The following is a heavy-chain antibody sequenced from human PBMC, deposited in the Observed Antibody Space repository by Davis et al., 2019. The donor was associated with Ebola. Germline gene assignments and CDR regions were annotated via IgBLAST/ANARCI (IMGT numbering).Heavy chain of an antibody. CDR1: GFPVNFNY. Sequence: GGSLRLSCAASGFPVNFNYMSWVRQAPGKGLEWVAVIYGGGPTYYADSVKGRFTISRDESKNTVYLQMNSLRAEDTAVYYCSRRAEILTDYDLDVWGQGTTVTVSS. CDR2: IYGGGPT. D-gene: IGHD3-9*01. V-gene: IGHV3-66*02. J-gene: IGHJ6*02. CDR3: SRRAEILTDYDLDV.